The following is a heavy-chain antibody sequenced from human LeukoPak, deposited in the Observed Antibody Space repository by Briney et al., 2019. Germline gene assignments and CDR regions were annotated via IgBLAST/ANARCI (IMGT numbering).Heavy chain of an antibody. D-gene: IGHD6-13*01. CDR2: IRYDGSNK. CDR3: AKGYSSSWYDSGDY. J-gene: IGHJ4*02. CDR1: GFTFSTYG. V-gene: IGHV3-30*02. Sequence: GGSLRLSCAASGFTFSTYGMHWVRQAPGKGLAWVAFIRYDGSNKYYADSVKGRFTISRDNSKNTLYLQMNSLRAEDTAVYYCAKGYSSSWYDSGDYWGQGTLVTVSS.